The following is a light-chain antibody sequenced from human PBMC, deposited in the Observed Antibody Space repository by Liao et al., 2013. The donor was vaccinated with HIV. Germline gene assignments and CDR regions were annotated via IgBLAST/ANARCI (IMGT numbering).Light chain of an antibody. CDR2: QDT. CDR3: QAWDITTGV. V-gene: IGLV3-1*01. CDR1: RLGEKY. Sequence: YDLTQPPSVSVSPGQTATITCSGDRLGEKYVSWYQQKPGQSPVLILYQDTNRPSGIPERFSGSTSGNAATLTISGTQSMDEAAYYCQAWDITTGVFGAGTTLTVL. J-gene: IGLJ3*02.